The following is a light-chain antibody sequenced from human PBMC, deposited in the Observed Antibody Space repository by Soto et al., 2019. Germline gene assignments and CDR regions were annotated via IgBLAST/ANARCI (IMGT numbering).Light chain of an antibody. V-gene: IGKV1-5*01. CDR1: QSISAW. CDR2: DAS. J-gene: IGKJ1*01. Sequence: DMQMTQSPSTLSASVGDRVTITRRASQSISAWLAWYQQKPGKAPKLLIYDASNLVTGVPSRFSGSGSGTDFTLTISSLQPDDFATYYCQQYDTYLRTFGQGTKVDFK. CDR3: QQYDTYLRT.